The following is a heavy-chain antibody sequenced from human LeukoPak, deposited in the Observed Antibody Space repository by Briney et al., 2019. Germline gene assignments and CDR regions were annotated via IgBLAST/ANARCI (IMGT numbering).Heavy chain of an antibody. CDR3: ATVPGVTYDSSAFDY. CDR1: GYTFTSYY. Sequence: ASVKVSCKASGYTFTSYYMHWVRQAPGQGLEWMGWINPNSGGTNYGQKFQGRVTMTRDTSISTAYMELSRLRSEDTAVYYCATVPGVTYDSSAFDYWGQGTLVTVSS. CDR2: INPNSGGT. V-gene: IGHV1-2*02. D-gene: IGHD3-22*01. J-gene: IGHJ4*02.